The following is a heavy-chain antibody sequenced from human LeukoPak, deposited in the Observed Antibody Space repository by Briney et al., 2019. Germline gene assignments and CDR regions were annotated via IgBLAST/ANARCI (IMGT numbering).Heavy chain of an antibody. CDR2: ISSTGTTT. J-gene: IGHJ4*02. Sequence: GGSLRLSCAASGFIFSSYAMNWVRQAPGKGREWVSAISSTGTTTYYADSVKGRFTISRDNSKNTLYLQMNSLSPEDSAIYYCARGYGSGTPFDYWGQGTQVTVSS. V-gene: IGHV3-23*01. D-gene: IGHD3-10*01. CDR1: GFIFSSYA. CDR3: ARGYGSGTPFDY.